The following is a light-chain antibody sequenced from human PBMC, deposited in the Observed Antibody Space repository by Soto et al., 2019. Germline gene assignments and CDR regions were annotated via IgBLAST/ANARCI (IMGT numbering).Light chain of an antibody. CDR3: SSYTDSNSFYV. CDR1: SRDVGGYNY. V-gene: IGLV2-14*01. J-gene: IGLJ1*01. CDR2: EVS. Sequence: QSVLTQPASVSGSPGQPITISCPGTSRDVGGYNYVSWYQQHPGKAPKLMIYEVSNRPSGVSNRFSGSKSGNTASLTISGLQAEDEADYYCSSYTDSNSFYVFGSGTKV.